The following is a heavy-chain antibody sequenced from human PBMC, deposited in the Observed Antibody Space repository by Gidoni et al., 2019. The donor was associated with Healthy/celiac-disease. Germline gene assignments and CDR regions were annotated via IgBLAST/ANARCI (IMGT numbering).Heavy chain of an antibody. Sequence: IDPSDSYTNYSPSFQGHVTISADKSISTAYLQWSSLKASDTAMYYCARHYGSSWIIDYWGQGTLVTVSS. J-gene: IGHJ4*02. V-gene: IGHV5-10-1*01. CDR2: IDPSDSYT. CDR3: ARHYGSSWIIDY. D-gene: IGHD6-13*01.